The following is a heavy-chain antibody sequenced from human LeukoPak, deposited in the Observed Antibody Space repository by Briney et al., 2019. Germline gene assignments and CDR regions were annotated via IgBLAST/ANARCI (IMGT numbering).Heavy chain of an antibody. V-gene: IGHV3-7*01. CDR2: IKEGGSEK. CDR3: AREAVAGTYYFDY. D-gene: IGHD6-19*01. Sequence: GGSLRLSCAASGFALSSYWMSWVRQAPGKGLEWVANIKEGGSEKYYVDSVKGRFTIPRDNAKNSLYLYMNSLRAEDTAVYYCAREAVAGTYYFDYWGQGTLVTVSS. CDR1: GFALSSYW. J-gene: IGHJ4*02.